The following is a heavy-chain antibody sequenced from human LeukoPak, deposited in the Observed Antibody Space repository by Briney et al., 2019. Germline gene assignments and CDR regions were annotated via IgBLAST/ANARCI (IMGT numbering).Heavy chain of an antibody. Sequence: SETLSLTCAVYGGSFIGYYWSWIRQPPGKGLEWIGDINHSGSTNYNPSLKSRVTISVDTSKNQFSLKLSSVTAADTAVYYCARVPLYITGTTGWFDPSGQGTLVTVSS. D-gene: IGHD1-7*01. CDR3: ARVPLYITGTTGWFDP. V-gene: IGHV4-34*01. CDR1: GGSFIGYY. J-gene: IGHJ5*02. CDR2: INHSGST.